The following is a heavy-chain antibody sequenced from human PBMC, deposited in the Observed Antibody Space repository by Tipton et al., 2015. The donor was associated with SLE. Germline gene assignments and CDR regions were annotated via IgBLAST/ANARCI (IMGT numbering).Heavy chain of an antibody. Sequence: TLSLTCAVYGGSFSGYYWSWIRQPPGKGLEWIGEINHSGSTNYNPSLKSRVTISVDTSKNQFSLKLSSVTAADTAVYYCARAGDYDSRGYNYGAQGTLVPVSS. CDR1: GGSFSGYY. V-gene: IGHV4-34*01. D-gene: IGHD3-22*01. CDR2: INHSGST. CDR3: ARAGDYDSRGYNY. J-gene: IGHJ4*02.